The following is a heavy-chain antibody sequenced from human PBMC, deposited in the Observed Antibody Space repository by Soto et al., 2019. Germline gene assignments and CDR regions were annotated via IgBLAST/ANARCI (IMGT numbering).Heavy chain of an antibody. J-gene: IGHJ6*02. CDR3: AKDRTVTGWVQYDMDV. Sequence: QVQLVESGGGVVQPGRSLRLSCAASGLIFSSYGIHWVRQAPGKGLEWVAAISYDGSNKYYTDSVKGRFTISRDNSKNTLYLRMNSLRAEDTAVYYCAKDRTVTGWVQYDMDVWGPGTTVTVSS. CDR1: GLIFSSYG. D-gene: IGHD4-17*01. CDR2: ISYDGSNK. V-gene: IGHV3-30*18.